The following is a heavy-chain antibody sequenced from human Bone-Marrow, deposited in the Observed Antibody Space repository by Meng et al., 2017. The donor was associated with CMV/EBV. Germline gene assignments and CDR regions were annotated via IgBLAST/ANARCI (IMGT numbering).Heavy chain of an antibody. CDR2: IFYGGST. Sequence: SETLSLTCTVSSDSISSYYWSWIRQPPGKGLEWIGHIFYGGSTNYNPSLKSRVTISADTSKRQFSLKLNSVTAADTAVYYCTRGPGKYYYGSGSYPIDFWGQGTLVTVSS. J-gene: IGHJ4*02. D-gene: IGHD3-10*01. V-gene: IGHV4-59*01. CDR3: TRGPGKYYYGSGSYPIDF. CDR1: SDSISSYY.